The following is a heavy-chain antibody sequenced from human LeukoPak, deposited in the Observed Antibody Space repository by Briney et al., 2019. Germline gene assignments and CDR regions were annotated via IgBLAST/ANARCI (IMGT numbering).Heavy chain of an antibody. V-gene: IGHV1-69*05. CDR3: ATSITMVRGVIISGDWFDP. Sequence: ASVKVSCKASGGTFSSYDISWVRRAPGQGLEWMGGIIPMLGTPNYAQKLQGRVTMTTDTSTSTAYMDLRSLRSDDTALYYCATSITMVRGVIISGDWFDPWGQGTLVTVSS. J-gene: IGHJ5*02. CDR1: GGTFSSYD. D-gene: IGHD3-10*01. CDR2: IIPMLGTP.